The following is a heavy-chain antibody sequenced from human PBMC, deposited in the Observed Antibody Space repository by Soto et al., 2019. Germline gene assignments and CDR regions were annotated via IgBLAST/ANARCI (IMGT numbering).Heavy chain of an antibody. Sequence: QVQLVQSGAEVKKPGSSVKVSCKASGGTFSSYAISWVRQAPGQGLEWMGGIIPIFGTANYAQKFQGRVTITADESTSTADMELSRLSSEDTAVYYCARGEVVVVTAAIQTRNYYYYYGMDVWGQGTTVTVSS. CDR2: IIPIFGTA. V-gene: IGHV1-69*01. D-gene: IGHD2-2*02. CDR1: GGTFSSYA. J-gene: IGHJ6*02. CDR3: ARGEVVVVTAAIQTRNYYYYYGMDV.